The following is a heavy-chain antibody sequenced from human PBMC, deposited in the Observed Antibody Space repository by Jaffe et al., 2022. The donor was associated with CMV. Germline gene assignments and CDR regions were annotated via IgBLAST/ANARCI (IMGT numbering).Heavy chain of an antibody. CDR1: GFTFSSYA. CDR2: ISGSGGST. J-gene: IGHJ6*03. D-gene: IGHD6-6*01. Sequence: EVQLVESGGGLVQPGGSLRLSCAASGFTFSSYAMSWVRQAPGKGLEWVSAISGSGGSTYYADSVKGRFTISRDNSKNTLYLQMNSLRAEDTAVYYCAKDRTPRAARPGGGYYYYYYMDVWGKGTTVTVSS. CDR3: AKDRTPRAARPGGGYYYYYYMDV. V-gene: IGHV3-23*04.